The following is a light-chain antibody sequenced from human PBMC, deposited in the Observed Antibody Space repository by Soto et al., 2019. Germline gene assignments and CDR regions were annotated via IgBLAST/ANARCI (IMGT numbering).Light chain of an antibody. Sequence: QSVLTQPASVSGSPGQSITISCTGTSSDVGGYNYVSWYQQQPGKAPKFMIYDVSNRPSGVSNRFSGSKSGNTASLTISGLRAEDEVDYYCCSYTTSNTRKMFFGTGTKVTVL. CDR2: DVS. CDR1: SSDVGGYNY. J-gene: IGLJ1*01. CDR3: CSYTTSNTRKMF. V-gene: IGLV2-14*01.